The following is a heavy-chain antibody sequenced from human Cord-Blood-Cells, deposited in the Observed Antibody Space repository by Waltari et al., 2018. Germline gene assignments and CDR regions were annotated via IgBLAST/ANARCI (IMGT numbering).Heavy chain of an antibody. CDR3: AKDTSYGSGSYYLDY. CDR1: GFTFDDYA. CDR2: ISWNSGSI. D-gene: IGHD3-10*01. J-gene: IGHJ4*02. Sequence: EVQLVESGGGLVQPGRSLRLSCAASGFTFDDYAMHWVRHAPGKGLEWVSGISWNSGSIGYADSVKGRFTISRDNAKNSLYLQMNSLRAEDTALYYCAKDTSYGSGSYYLDYWGQGTLVTVSS. V-gene: IGHV3-9*01.